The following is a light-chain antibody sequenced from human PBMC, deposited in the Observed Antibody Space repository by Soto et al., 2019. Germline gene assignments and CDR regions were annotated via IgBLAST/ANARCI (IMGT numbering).Light chain of an antibody. CDR1: QSISRS. V-gene: IGKV1-39*01. CDR3: QQSYSAPVA. CDR2: AAS. Sequence: DFQMTQSPSSLSASVGDRVTITCRATQSISRSLNWYQQKPGKAPELLIYAASSLQSGVPSRFSGSGSGTDFTLTISSLQPEDSATYYCQQSYSAPVAFGQGTKVDIK. J-gene: IGKJ1*01.